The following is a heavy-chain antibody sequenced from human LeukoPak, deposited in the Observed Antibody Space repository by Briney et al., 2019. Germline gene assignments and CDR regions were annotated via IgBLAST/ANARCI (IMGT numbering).Heavy chain of an antibody. CDR2: IYYSGST. CDR3: AVWMTAGTRRFDY. CDR1: GGAITSSSDY. J-gene: IGHJ4*02. Sequence: SETLSLTCTVSGGAITSSSDYWGWIRQPPGKGLEWIRNIYYSGSTYYNPSLKSRVTISVDTSKNQFSLKLSSVTAADTAVYYCAVWMTAGTRRFDYCGEGTLVTASS. V-gene: IGHV4-39*01. D-gene: IGHD6-13*01.